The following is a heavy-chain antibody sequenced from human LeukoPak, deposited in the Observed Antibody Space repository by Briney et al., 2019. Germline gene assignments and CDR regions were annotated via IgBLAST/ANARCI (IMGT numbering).Heavy chain of an antibody. CDR2: IRYDGSNK. D-gene: IGHD5-12*01. Sequence: SGGSLRLSCAASGFTFSSYGMHWVRQAPGKGLEWVAFIRYDGSNKYYADSVKGRFTISRDNSKNTLYLQMNSLRAEDTAVYYCAKDYSGYDEGDAFDIWGQGTMVTVSS. V-gene: IGHV3-30*02. CDR3: AKDYSGYDEGDAFDI. CDR1: GFTFSSYG. J-gene: IGHJ3*02.